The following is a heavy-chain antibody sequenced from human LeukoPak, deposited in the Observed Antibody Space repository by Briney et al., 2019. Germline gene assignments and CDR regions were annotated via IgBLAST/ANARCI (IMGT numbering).Heavy chain of an antibody. J-gene: IGHJ5*02. CDR2: INTNTGNP. Sequence: ASVKVSCKASGYTFTSYAMNWVRQAPGQGLEWMGWINTNTGNPTYAQGFTGRFVFSLDTSVSTAYLQISSLKAEDTAVYYCVRRFGEFEINWFDPWGQGTLVTVSS. V-gene: IGHV7-4-1*02. D-gene: IGHD3-10*01. CDR3: VRRFGEFEINWFDP. CDR1: GYTFTSYA.